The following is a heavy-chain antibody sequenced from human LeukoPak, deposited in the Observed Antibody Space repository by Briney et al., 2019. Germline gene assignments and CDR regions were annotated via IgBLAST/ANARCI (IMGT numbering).Heavy chain of an antibody. D-gene: IGHD3-22*01. V-gene: IGHV3-49*04. J-gene: IGHJ3*02. CDR1: GFTVITND. Sequence: GGSLRLSCAASGFTVITNDMTWVRQAPGKGLEWIGFIRNKANGGTTEYAASVKGRSTISRDDSKTIAHLQMSSLKTEDTAVYYCSRFYSSGWASGAFDIWGQGTMVTVSS. CDR2: IRNKANGGTT. CDR3: SRFYSSGWASGAFDI.